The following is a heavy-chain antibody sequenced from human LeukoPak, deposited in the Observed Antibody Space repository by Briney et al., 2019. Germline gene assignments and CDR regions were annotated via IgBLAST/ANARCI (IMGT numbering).Heavy chain of an antibody. CDR3: ARDHSNWNYAPDF. V-gene: IGHV1-18*01. CDR2: ISASNGNT. Sequence: ASVTVSCKASGYTFTSYAMNWVRQAPGQGLQWLGWISASNGNTNYAQKFRDRVTMSTDTSTGTAYLDVRSLTFDDTAVYYCARDHSNWNYAPDFWGQGTLVIVSS. CDR1: GYTFTSYA. J-gene: IGHJ4*02. D-gene: IGHD1-7*01.